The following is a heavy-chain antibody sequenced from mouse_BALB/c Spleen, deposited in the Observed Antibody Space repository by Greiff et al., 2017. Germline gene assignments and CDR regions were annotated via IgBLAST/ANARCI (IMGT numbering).Heavy chain of an antibody. Sequence: EVQLQESGPELVKPGASVKMSCKASGYTFTSYVMHWVKQKPGQGLEWIGYINPYNDGTKYNEKFKGKATLTSDKSSSTAYMELSSLTSEDSAVYYCARGYQYYGSSSWFAYWGQGTLVTVSA. CDR1: GYTFTSYV. CDR2: INPYNDGT. D-gene: IGHD1-1*01. J-gene: IGHJ3*01. V-gene: IGHV1-14*01. CDR3: ARGYQYYGSSSWFAY.